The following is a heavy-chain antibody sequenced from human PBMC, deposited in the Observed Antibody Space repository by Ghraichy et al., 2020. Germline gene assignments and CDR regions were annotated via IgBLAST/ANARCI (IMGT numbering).Heavy chain of an antibody. V-gene: IGHV4-34*01. CDR1: GGSFSNYY. CDR3: ARGQDAYKTGNN. CDR2: IHPSGIT. J-gene: IGHJ1*01. Sequence: ESLNISCAVYGGSFSNYYKTWVRQPPGRGLEWIGEIHPSGITNYNPSLESRVFISIDTSTNQFSLKLSSVTAADTAVYYCARGQDAYKTGNNWGQGTLVTVSS. D-gene: IGHD5-24*01.